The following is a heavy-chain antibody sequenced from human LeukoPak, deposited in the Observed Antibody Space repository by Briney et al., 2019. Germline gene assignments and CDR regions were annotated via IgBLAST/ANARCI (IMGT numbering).Heavy chain of an antibody. CDR3: ARAYWLDY. CDR1: GFTFSGAW. J-gene: IGHJ4*02. D-gene: IGHD6-19*01. Sequence: PGGSLRLSCAASGFTFSGAWMHWVRQGPGKGLEWVSIIKSDGSTIYADSVKGRFTISRDNAKSTVYLQMNSLRAEDTAVYYCARAYWLDYWGQGTLVTVSS. CDR2: IKSDGST. V-gene: IGHV3-74*01.